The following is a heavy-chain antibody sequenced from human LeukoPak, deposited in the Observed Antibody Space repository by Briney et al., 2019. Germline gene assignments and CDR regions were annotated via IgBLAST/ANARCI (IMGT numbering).Heavy chain of an antibody. CDR1: GYTFTSYG. D-gene: IGHD2-2*03. Sequence: ASVKVSCKASGYTFTSYGISWVRQAPGQGLEWMGWISAYNGNTNYAQKLQGRVTMTTDTSTSTAYMELRSLRSDDMAVYYCARSSFFSWWILNYMDVWGKGTTVTVSS. V-gene: IGHV1-18*03. CDR3: ARSSFFSWWILNYMDV. J-gene: IGHJ6*03. CDR2: ISAYNGNT.